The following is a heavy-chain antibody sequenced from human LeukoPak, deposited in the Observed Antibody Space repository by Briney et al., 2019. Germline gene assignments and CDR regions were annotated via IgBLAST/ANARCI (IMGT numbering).Heavy chain of an antibody. CDR1: GYTFTSYG. V-gene: IGHV1-18*01. CDR2: ISGYNGNT. CDR3: ARGGVNWNYDY. D-gene: IGHD1-7*01. Sequence: ASVKVSCKASGYTFTSYGMSWVRQAPGQGLEWMGWISGYNGNTNYAQKLQGRVRMTTDTSTSTVYMELRSLRSDDTAVYYCARGGVNWNYDYWGQGTLVTVSS. J-gene: IGHJ4*02.